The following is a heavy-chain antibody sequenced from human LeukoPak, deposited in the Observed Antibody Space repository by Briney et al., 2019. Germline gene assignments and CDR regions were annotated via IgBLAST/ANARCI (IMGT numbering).Heavy chain of an antibody. CDR1: GYTFTAYY. D-gene: IGHD6-13*01. CDR3: ATGERGSSWWAELHH. V-gene: IGHV1-2*02. J-gene: IGHJ1*01. Sequence: ASVKVSCKASGYTFTAYYVHWMRQAPGQRPEWMGWIDTKNGGTGYAQKFQGRVNMTRDTSSNTAYMELNFLRSDDTAVYLCATGERGSSWWAELHHWGQGTLVTVS. CDR2: IDTKNGGT.